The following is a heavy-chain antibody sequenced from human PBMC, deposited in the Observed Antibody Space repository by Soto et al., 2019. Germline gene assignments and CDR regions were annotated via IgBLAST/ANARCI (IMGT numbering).Heavy chain of an antibody. CDR1: GFTFSSYA. CDR2: ISGSGGST. Sequence: GGSLRLSCAASGFTFSSYAMSWFRQAPGKGLEWVSAISGSGGSTYYADSVKGRFTISRDNSKNTLYLQMNSLRAADTAVTYSAKDFTAYCSGGSCYLFERWGQGNLATVPS. CDR3: AKDFTAYCSGGSCYLFER. J-gene: IGHJ6*01. D-gene: IGHD2-15*01. V-gene: IGHV3-23*01.